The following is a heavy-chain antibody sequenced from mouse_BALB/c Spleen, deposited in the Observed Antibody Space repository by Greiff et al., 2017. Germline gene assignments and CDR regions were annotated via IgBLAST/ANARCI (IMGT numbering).Heavy chain of an antibody. V-gene: IGHV5-17*02. D-gene: IGHD1-1*01. CDR3: ARSGDYGSSYPYAMDY. CDR2: ISSGSSTI. CDR1: GFTFSSFG. Sequence: EVQRVESGGGLVQPGGSRKLSCAASGFTFSSFGMHWVRQAPEKGLEWVAYISSGSSTIYYADTVKGRFTISRDNPKNTLFLQMTSLRSEDTAMYYCARSGDYGSSYPYAMDYWGQGTSVTVSS. J-gene: IGHJ4*01.